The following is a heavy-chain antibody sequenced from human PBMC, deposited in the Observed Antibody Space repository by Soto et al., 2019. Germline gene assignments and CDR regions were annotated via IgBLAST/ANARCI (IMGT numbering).Heavy chain of an antibody. CDR1: GYTLTELS. Sequence: GASVRVSCKVSGYTLTELSMHWVRQAPGKGLEWMGGFDPEDGETIYAQKFQGRVTMTEDTSTDTAYMELSSLRSEDTAVYYCATGGPLDGYKYCSGGSCYPDYWGQGTLVTVSS. CDR2: FDPEDGET. J-gene: IGHJ4*02. CDR3: ATGGPLDGYKYCSGGSCYPDY. D-gene: IGHD2-15*01. V-gene: IGHV1-24*01.